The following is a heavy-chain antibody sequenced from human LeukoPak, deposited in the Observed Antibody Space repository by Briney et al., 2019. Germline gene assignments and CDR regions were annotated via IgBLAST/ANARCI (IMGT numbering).Heavy chain of an antibody. CDR1: GYSFTSYW. CDR3: XXXXXXXXXXXXXDY. CDR2: IYPGDSDT. J-gene: IGHJ4*02. Sequence: GESLKISCKGSGYSFTSYWIGWVRQTPGKGLEWMGIIYPGDSDTRYSPSFQGQVTISADKSISTAYLQWSSLKASDTAMYYXXXXXXXXXXXXXXDYWGXGTLVTX. V-gene: IGHV5-51*01.